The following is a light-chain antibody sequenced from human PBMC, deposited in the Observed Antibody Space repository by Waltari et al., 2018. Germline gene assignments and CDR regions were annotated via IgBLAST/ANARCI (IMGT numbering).Light chain of an antibody. Sequence: QSVLTQPPSVSGAPGQRVTISCTGSSSKLGAGSDLPWYQQLPGTAPKPLLYGNSNRPSGVPDRFSGSKSGTSASLAITGLQAEDEADYYCQSYDSSLSGSVFGGGTKLTVL. CDR2: GNS. CDR3: QSYDSSLSGSV. V-gene: IGLV1-40*01. CDR1: SSKLGAGSD. J-gene: IGLJ3*02.